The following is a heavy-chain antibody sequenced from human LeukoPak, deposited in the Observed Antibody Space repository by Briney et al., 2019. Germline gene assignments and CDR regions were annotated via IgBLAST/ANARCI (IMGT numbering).Heavy chain of an antibody. CDR3: ARNGHYSADY. Sequence: SETLSLTFDVSGYSISSGYWWSWVRQAPGKGLEWIGEIHHGGSTNYNPSLKSRVTISVDKSKNQFSVMLTPVTAADTAVYYCARNGHYSADYWGQGTLVTVSS. CDR1: GYSISSGYW. D-gene: IGHD4-17*01. J-gene: IGHJ4*02. CDR2: IHHGGST. V-gene: IGHV4-4*02.